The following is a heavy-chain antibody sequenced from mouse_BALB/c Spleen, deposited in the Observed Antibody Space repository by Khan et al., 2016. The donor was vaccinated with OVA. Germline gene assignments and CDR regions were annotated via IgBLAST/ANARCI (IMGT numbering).Heavy chain of an antibody. CDR1: GFTFSTYA. J-gene: IGHJ3*01. Sequence: SGGGLVKPGGSLKLSCAVSGFTFSTYAMSWVRQTPEKRLEWVATISSDGDYTYYPDNVTGRFTISRDNAKNTLYLQMSSLRSEDTAMYYCARSPYGNFAYWGQGTLVTVSA. CDR2: ISSDGDYT. CDR3: ARSPYGNFAY. V-gene: IGHV5-9-3*01. D-gene: IGHD2-1*01.